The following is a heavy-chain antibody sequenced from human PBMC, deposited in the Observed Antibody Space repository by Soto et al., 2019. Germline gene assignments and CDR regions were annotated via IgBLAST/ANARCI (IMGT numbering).Heavy chain of an antibody. J-gene: IGHJ5*02. CDR2: IYHSGST. CDR3: ARDPGTYSSGYYNWFDP. D-gene: IGHD6-19*01. CDR1: GYSISSGYY. Sequence: SETLSLTCAVSGYSISSGYYWGWIRQPPGKGLEWIGSIYHSGSTYYNPSLKSRVTISVDTSKNQFSLKLSSVTAADTAVYYCARDPGTYSSGYYNWFDPWGQGTLVTVSS. V-gene: IGHV4-38-2*02.